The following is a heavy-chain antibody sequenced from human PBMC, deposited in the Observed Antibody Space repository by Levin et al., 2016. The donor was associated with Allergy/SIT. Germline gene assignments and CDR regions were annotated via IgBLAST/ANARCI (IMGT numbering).Heavy chain of an antibody. V-gene: IGHV4-38-2*01. Sequence: SETLSLTCAVSGYSISSGYYWGWIRQPPGKGLEWIGSIYHSGSTYYNPSLKSRVTISVDTSKNQFSLKLSSVTAADTAVYYCAIERDSKPFAAARGEYYFDYWGQGTLVTVSS. D-gene: IGHD6-13*01. CDR1: GYSISSGYY. CDR2: IYHSGST. CDR3: AIERDSKPFAAARGEYYFDY. J-gene: IGHJ4*02.